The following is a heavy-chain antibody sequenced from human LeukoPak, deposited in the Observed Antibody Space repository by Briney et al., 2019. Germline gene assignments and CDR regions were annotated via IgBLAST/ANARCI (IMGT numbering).Heavy chain of an antibody. D-gene: IGHD6-13*01. CDR1: GFTFDDYA. J-gene: IGHJ4*02. CDR3: ARLSRSPGYSSSWYGGLYYFDY. V-gene: IGHV3-9*01. CDR2: ISWNSGSI. Sequence: GGSLRLSCAASGFTFDDYAMHWVRHAPGKGLEWVSGISWNSGSIGYADSVKGRFTISRDNAKNSLYLQMNSLRAEDTAVYYCARLSRSPGYSSSWYGGLYYFDYWGQGTLVTVSS.